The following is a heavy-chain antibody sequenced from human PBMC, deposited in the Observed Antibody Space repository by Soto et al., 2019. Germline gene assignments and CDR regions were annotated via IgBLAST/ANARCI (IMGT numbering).Heavy chain of an antibody. CDR1: GFTFSSYA. J-gene: IGHJ6*02. Sequence: GGSLRLSCAASGFTFSSYALHWVRQAPGKGLEWVAVISYDGSNKYYADSVKGRFTISRDNSKNTLYLQMNSLRAEDTAVYYCAREGSSYYYYYGMDVWGQGTTVTVS. CDR3: AREGSSYYYYYGMDV. D-gene: IGHD6-6*01. V-gene: IGHV3-30-3*01. CDR2: ISYDGSNK.